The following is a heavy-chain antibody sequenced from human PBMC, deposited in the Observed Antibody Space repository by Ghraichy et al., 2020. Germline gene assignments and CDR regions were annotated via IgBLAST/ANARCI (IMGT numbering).Heavy chain of an antibody. CDR2: IYWNDDK. J-gene: IGHJ4*02. V-gene: IGHV2-5*01. D-gene: IGHD6-13*01. CDR1: GFSLSTSGVG. CDR3: ARVIAAAGRFDY. Sequence: SGPTLVKPTQTLTLTCTFSGFSLSTSGVGVGWIRQPPGKALEWLALIYWNDDKRYSPSLKSRLTITKDTSKNQVVLTMTNMDPVDTATYCCARVIAAAGRFDYWGQGTLVTVSS.